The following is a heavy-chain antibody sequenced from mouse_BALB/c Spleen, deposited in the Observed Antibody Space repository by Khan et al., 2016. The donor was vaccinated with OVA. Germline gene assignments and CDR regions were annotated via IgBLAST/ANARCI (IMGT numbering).Heavy chain of an antibody. CDR1: GYSFTVYY. CDR2: VNPNNGDT. Sequence: EVQLQQSGPDLVKPGASVKISCKASGYSFTVYYMTWVKQSHGKSHEWIGRVNPNNGDTNYNQNFKGKAILTVDKSSNTAYIELRSLTSEDSAVFYCARGYEFFPYWGQGTLVTVSA. CDR3: ARGYEFFPY. V-gene: IGHV1-26*01. J-gene: IGHJ3*01. D-gene: IGHD2-12*01.